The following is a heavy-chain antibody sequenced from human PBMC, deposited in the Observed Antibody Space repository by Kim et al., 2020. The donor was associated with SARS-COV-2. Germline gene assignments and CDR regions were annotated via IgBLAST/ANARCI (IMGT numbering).Heavy chain of an antibody. J-gene: IGHJ4*02. V-gene: IGHV1-69*01. Sequence: QKFQGRVTLTADESTSTAYMELSSLRSEDTAVYYCARDAEEYQLLSNFDYWGQGTLVTVSS. D-gene: IGHD2-2*01. CDR3: ARDAEEYQLLSNFDY.